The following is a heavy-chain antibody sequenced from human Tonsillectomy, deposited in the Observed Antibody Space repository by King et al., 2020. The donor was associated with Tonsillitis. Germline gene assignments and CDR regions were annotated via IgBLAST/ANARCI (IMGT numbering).Heavy chain of an antibody. CDR3: ARGRRDFLIGQGLSAQDGMDV. CDR1: GYTFTSHY. V-gene: IGHV1-46*01. Sequence: VQLVESGAVLKRPGTSVKISCKASGYTFTSHYMYWVRQAPGQGLEWMGIINPVGGSTSYSAQFRGRVTMTTDQSTTSVYMEMSSLTSKDTAVYYCARGRRDFLIGQGLSAQDGMDVWGQGTTVIVSS. J-gene: IGHJ6*02. CDR2: INPVGGST. D-gene: IGHD2/OR15-2a*01.